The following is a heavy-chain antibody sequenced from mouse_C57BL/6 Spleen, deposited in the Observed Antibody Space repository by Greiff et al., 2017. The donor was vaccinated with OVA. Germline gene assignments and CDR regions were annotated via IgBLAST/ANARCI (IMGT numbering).Heavy chain of an antibody. CDR1: GFTFSSYA. V-gene: IGHV5-4*03. CDR2: ISDGGSYT. CDR3: ARTNWYYFDY. D-gene: IGHD4-1*01. Sequence: EVKLEESGGGLVKPGGSLKLSCAASGFTFSSYAMSWVRQTPEKRLEWVATISDGGSYTYYPDNVKGRFTISRDNAKNNLYLQMSHLKSEDTAMDYCARTNWYYFDYWGQGTTLTVSS. J-gene: IGHJ2*01.